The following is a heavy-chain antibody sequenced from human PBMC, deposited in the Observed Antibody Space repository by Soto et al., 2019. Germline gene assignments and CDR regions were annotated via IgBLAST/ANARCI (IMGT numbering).Heavy chain of an antibody. V-gene: IGHV1-3*01. J-gene: IGHJ1*01. Sequence: ASVNVSCKASGYIFTSSAVHSVRHAPGQSLEWIGWINAGNGNIKYSQKFQGRLTISRDTSARTAYMDLSRLRSEDTVLYYCAREYCSSASCYSYFQNWGQGTLVTVSS. CDR3: AREYCSSASCYSYFQN. D-gene: IGHD2-2*01. CDR1: GYIFTSSA. CDR2: INAGNGNI.